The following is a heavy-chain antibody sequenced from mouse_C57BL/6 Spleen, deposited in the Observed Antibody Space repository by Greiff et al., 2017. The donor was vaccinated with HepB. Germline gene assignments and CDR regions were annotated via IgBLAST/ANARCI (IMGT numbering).Heavy chain of an antibody. J-gene: IGHJ4*01. V-gene: IGHV5-4*01. CDR1: GFTFSSYA. CDR3: AWYGSSYGAMDY. CDR2: ISDGGSYT. Sequence: VQLKESGGGLVKPGGSLKLSCAASGFTFSSYAMSWVRQTPEKRLEWVATISDGGSYTYYPDNVKGRFTISRDNAKNNLYLQMRHLKAEDTAMYYCAWYGSSYGAMDYWGQGTSVTVSS. D-gene: IGHD1-1*01.